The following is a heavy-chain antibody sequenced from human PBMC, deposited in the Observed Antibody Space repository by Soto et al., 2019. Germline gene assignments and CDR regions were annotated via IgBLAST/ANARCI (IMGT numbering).Heavy chain of an antibody. V-gene: IGHV1-69*12. CDR3: GGGGLRGGGYYYGMDV. D-gene: IGHD3-16*01. J-gene: IGHJ6*02. Sequence: QVQLVQSGAEVKKPGSSVKVSCKASGGTFSSYAISWVRQAPGQGLEWMGGIIPIFGTANYAQKFQGRVTITADESTSTAYMELGSLGSEDTAVYYCGGGGLRGGGYYYGMDVWGQGTTVTVSS. CDR2: IIPIFGTA. CDR1: GGTFSSYA.